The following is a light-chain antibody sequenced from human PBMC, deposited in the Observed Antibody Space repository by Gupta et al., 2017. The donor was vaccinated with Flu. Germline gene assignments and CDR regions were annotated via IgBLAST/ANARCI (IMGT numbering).Light chain of an antibody. V-gene: IGLV3-1*01. CDR3: QAWETRTVYV. CDR2: QDY. Sequence: SYQLTQPPSVSASPGQTATITCSGDKLGDKNACWYQQKPGQSPVLLIYQDYKRPSGIPARFSGSNSVNTATLTITGAQPIEEADYYCQAWETRTVYVFGTGTNV. CDR1: KLGDKN. J-gene: IGLJ1*01.